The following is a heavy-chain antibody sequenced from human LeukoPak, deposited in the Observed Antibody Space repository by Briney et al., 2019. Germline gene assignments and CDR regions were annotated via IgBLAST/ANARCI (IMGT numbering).Heavy chain of an antibody. CDR2: ISSSGSYI. CDR3: AKIGLTSSASAY. J-gene: IGHJ4*02. Sequence: GGSLRLSCAASGFTFSSYSMNWVRQAPGKGLEWVSSISSSGSYIYYADSVKGRFTISRDNAKNSLYLQMNSLRAEDTAIYYCAKIGLTSSASAYWGQGTLVTVSS. CDR1: GFTFSSYS. V-gene: IGHV3-21*04. D-gene: IGHD2-8*01.